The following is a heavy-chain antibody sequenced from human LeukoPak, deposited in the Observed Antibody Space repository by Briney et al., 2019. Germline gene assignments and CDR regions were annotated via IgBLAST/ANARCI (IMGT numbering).Heavy chain of an antibody. V-gene: IGHV3-21*01. CDR1: GFTFSSYS. CDR2: INRGNIYM. D-gene: IGHD3-22*01. Sequence: GGSLRLSGAAPGFTFSSYSMNWVRQAPGKGLEWVSCINRGNIYMYYADLVKGRFTISRDKATNSLYLQMHCLRPEDTAVYYCARGRYDSSGYYSIFDTWGQGTLVTVSS. CDR3: ARGRYDSSGYYSIFDT. J-gene: IGHJ4*02.